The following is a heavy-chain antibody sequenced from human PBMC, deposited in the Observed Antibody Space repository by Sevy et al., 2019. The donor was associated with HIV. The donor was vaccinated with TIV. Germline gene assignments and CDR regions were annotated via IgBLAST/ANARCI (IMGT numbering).Heavy chain of an antibody. CDR1: GYTFTGYY. Sequence: ASVKVSCKASGYTFTGYYIHWVRQAPGQGLEWMGRINPSSGGTNYAQTFQGRVTMTRDTSISTAYMELSRLRSDDTAVYYCASDLPPYYDFWSGYYPAETNYYYYGMDVWGQGTTVTVSS. CDR2: INPSSGGT. V-gene: IGHV1-2*06. J-gene: IGHJ6*02. D-gene: IGHD3-3*01. CDR3: ASDLPPYYDFWSGYYPAETNYYYYGMDV.